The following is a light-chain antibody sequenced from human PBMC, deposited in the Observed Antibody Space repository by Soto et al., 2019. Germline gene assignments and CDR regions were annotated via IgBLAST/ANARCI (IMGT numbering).Light chain of an antibody. J-gene: IGKJ1*01. CDR1: QSISSW. CDR2: KVS. Sequence: DIHMTQFPSTLSASVGDRVTITCRASQSISSWLAWYQQKPGKAPKLLIYKVSSLERGVPSRFSGTGSGTEFTLTISSLQPDDFATYYCQHYNSYSEAFGQGTKVDI. V-gene: IGKV1-5*03. CDR3: QHYNSYSEA.